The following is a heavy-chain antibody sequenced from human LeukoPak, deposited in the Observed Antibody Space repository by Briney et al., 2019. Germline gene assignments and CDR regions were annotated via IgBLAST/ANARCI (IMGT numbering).Heavy chain of an antibody. D-gene: IGHD2-15*01. CDR1: GFTFSSYA. CDR3: AKRYCSGGSCYVDY. V-gene: IGHV3-23*01. J-gene: IGHJ4*02. CDR2: ISSSGGST. Sequence: GGSLRLSCAASGFTFSSYAMSWVRQAPGKGLEWVSAISSSGGSTYYADSVRGRFTISRDNSKNTLYLQMNSLRAEDTAVYYCAKRYCSGGSCYVDYWGQGTLVTVSS.